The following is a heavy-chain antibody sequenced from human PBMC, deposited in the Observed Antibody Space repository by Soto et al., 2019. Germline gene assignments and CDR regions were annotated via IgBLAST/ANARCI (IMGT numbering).Heavy chain of an antibody. Sequence: ASVKVSCKASGYTFTSYGISWVRQAPGQGLEWMGWISAYNGNTNYAQKLQGRVTMTTDTSTSTAYMELRSLRSDDTAVYYCARDLHYRYIVVVPAAMPGAFDIWGQGTMVTVSS. CDR2: ISAYNGNT. CDR1: GYTFTSYG. D-gene: IGHD2-2*01. CDR3: ARDLHYRYIVVVPAAMPGAFDI. V-gene: IGHV1-18*01. J-gene: IGHJ3*02.